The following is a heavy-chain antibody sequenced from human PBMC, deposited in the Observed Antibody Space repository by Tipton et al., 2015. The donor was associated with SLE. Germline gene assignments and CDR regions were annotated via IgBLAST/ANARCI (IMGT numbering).Heavy chain of an antibody. CDR1: GGSFSGYY. V-gene: IGHV4-34*01. CDR2: INHSGST. CDR3: ARGRVAVAGRGYYFDY. D-gene: IGHD6-19*01. Sequence: TLSLTCAVYGGSFSGYYWSWIRQPPGKGLEWIGEINHSGSTNYNPSLKSRVTISVDTSKNQFSLKLSSVTAADTAVYYCARGRVAVAGRGYYFDYWGQGTLVTVSS. J-gene: IGHJ4*02.